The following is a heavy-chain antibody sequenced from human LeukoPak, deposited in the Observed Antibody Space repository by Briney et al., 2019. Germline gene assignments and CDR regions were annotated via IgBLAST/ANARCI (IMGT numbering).Heavy chain of an antibody. J-gene: IGHJ4*02. D-gene: IGHD6-13*01. V-gene: IGHV1-69*13. CDR1: GGTFSSYA. Sequence: SVKVSCKASGGTFSSYAISWVRQAPGQGLEWMGGIIPIFGTANYAQRFQGRVTITADESTSTAYMELSSLRSEDTAVYYCARSFPGIAAAGTGGYWGQGTLVTVSS. CDR3: ARSFPGIAAAGTGGY. CDR2: IIPIFGTA.